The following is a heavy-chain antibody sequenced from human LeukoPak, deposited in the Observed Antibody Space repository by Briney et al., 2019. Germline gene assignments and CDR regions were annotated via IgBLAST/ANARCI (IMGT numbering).Heavy chain of an antibody. Sequence: PGGSLRLSCAASGFTFSDYHMSWIRQAPGKGLEWVSYISSSGSTIYYADSVKGRFTISRDNAKNSLYLQMNSLRAEDTAVYYCAKDLRFNWFDPWGQGTLVTVSS. CDR2: ISSSGSTI. J-gene: IGHJ5*02. V-gene: IGHV3-11*01. CDR3: AKDLRFNWFDP. D-gene: IGHD3-16*01. CDR1: GFTFSDYH.